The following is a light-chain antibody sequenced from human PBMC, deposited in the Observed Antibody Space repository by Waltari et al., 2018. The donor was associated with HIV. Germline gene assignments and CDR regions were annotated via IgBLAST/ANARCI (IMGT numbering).Light chain of an antibody. Sequence: DIVMTQSPAILSVSPGERVTLSCRASQGVGSNLAWYQQKVRQAPRLLIYGAATRAAEIPVRYSGSGSGTDFTVTVDSLQSEDFVTYYCQQYNIRPRGNTFGQGTKLQIK. J-gene: IGKJ2*01. CDR1: QGVGSN. CDR2: GAA. V-gene: IGKV3-15*01. CDR3: QQYNIRPRGNT.